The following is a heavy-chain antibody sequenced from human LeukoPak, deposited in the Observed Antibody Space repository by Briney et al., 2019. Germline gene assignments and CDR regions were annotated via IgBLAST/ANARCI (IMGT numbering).Heavy chain of an antibody. Sequence: ASETLSLTCTVSGGSISSYYWSWIRQPAGKGLEWIGRIYTSGSTNYNPSLKSRVTISVDTSKNQFSLKLSSVTAADTAVYYCARVRYDYVAVLFDYWGQGTLVTVSS. CDR3: ARVRYDYVAVLFDY. CDR1: GGSISSYY. CDR2: IYTSGST. J-gene: IGHJ4*02. D-gene: IGHD3-16*01. V-gene: IGHV4-4*07.